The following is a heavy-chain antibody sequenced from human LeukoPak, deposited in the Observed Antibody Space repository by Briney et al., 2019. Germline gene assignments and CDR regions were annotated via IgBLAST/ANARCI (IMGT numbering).Heavy chain of an antibody. CDR1: GGSISNYY. J-gene: IGHJ4*02. V-gene: IGHV4-4*07. Sequence: SETLSLTCTVSGGSISNYYWSWIRQPAGKGLEWIGRMYSSGTTDYNPSLRSRVTMSVDTSKNQFFLNLRSVTAADTAVYYCARARMAFDYWGQGTLVTVSS. D-gene: IGHD2-8*01. CDR3: ARARMAFDY. CDR2: MYSSGTT.